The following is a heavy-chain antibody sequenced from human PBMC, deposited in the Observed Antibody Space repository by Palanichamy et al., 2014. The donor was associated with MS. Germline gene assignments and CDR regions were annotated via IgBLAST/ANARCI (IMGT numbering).Heavy chain of an antibody. V-gene: IGHV3-7*01. D-gene: IGHD3-10*01. CDR2: IKQDGSEK. CDR1: GFIFSSYW. Sequence: EVQLVESGGGLVQPGGSLRLSCAGPGFIFSSYWMSWVRQVPGKGLEWVANIKQDGSEKYYVDSVKGRFTISRDNAKNSLYLQMNSLRAGDTAVYYCARGFLYYYFDYWGQGTLVTVSS. J-gene: IGHJ4*02. CDR3: ARGFLYYYFDY.